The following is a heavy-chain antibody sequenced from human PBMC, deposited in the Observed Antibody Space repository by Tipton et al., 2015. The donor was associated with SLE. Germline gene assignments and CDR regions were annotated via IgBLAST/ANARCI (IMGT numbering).Heavy chain of an antibody. CDR1: GYSLSSGSYY. CDR3: ARWVQTYYYYYMDV. D-gene: IGHD4/OR15-4a*01. CDR2: VYYSGST. J-gene: IGHJ6*03. Sequence: TLSLTCAVSGYSLSSGSYYWSWIRQPPGKGLEWIGYVYYSGSTNYNPSLKSRVTILVDTSKNHFSLKLGSVTAADTAVYYCARWVQTYYYYYMDVWGKGTTVTVSS. V-gene: IGHV4-61*03.